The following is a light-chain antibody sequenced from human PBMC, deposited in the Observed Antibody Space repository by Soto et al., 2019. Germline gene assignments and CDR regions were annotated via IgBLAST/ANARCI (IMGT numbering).Light chain of an antibody. V-gene: IGKV3-15*01. CDR1: QTVSYN. J-gene: IGKJ1*01. CDR2: GAS. CDR3: QQYNNWWT. Sequence: EIVMTQSPATLSVSPGERATLSCRASQTVSYNLAWYQQKPGQAPRLLTHGASTRATGIPARFSGSGSGTEFTLTISSLQSEDFAVYYCQQYNNWWTFGQGTKVDIK.